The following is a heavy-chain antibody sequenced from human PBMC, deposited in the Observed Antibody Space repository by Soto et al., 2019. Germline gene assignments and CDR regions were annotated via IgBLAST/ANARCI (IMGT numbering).Heavy chain of an antibody. CDR2: IHHSGSA. D-gene: IGHD3-3*01. CDR1: GGSISSGNW. V-gene: IGHV4-4*02. J-gene: IGHJ4*02. CDR3: ARYTAASGTYYFDY. Sequence: QVQLQESGPGLVKPSGTLSLTCAVSGGSISSGNWWSWVRQPPGKGLEFIGEIHHSGSANYNPSLKSRVTMSVDKSKNQFSLNLDFVTAADTAVYYCARYTAASGTYYFDYWGQGTLVTVSS.